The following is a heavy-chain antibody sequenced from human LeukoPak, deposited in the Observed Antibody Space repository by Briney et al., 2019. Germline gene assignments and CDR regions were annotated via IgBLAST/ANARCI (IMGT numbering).Heavy chain of an antibody. Sequence: PGGSLRLSCAASGFTFSSYAMSWVRQAPGKGLEWVSAFSGSGGSTYYADSVKGRFTISRDNSKNTLYLQMNSLRAEDTAVYYCAKDMMMATIRGSYFDYWGQGTLVTVSS. CDR3: AKDMMMATIRGSYFDY. CDR1: GFTFSSYA. D-gene: IGHD5-12*01. J-gene: IGHJ4*02. V-gene: IGHV3-23*01. CDR2: FSGSGGST.